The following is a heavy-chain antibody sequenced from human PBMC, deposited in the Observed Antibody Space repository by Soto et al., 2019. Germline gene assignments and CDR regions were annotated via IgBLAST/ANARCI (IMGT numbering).Heavy chain of an antibody. CDR1: GGSISGYY. Sequence: HVQLQESGPGLVKPSETLSLTCTVSGGSISGYYWNWIRQPPGRGLEWIGYIYYNGNNNYNPSLKSRVTMSGDRSKNQFSLKLTSVTAAATAVYFCARDGRLMLRGFSFYNGMDVWGQGTTVAVSS. D-gene: IGHD3-10*01. CDR2: IYYNGNN. J-gene: IGHJ6*02. CDR3: ARDGRLMLRGFSFYNGMDV. V-gene: IGHV4-59*01.